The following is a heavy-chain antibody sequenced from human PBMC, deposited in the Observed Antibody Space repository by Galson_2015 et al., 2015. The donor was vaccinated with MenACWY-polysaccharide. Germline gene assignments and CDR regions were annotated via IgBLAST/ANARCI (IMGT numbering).Heavy chain of an antibody. V-gene: IGHV3-30*18. J-gene: IGHJ4*02. D-gene: IGHD6-13*01. CDR3: AKASEGPAAGDY. CDR2: ISYDGSNK. CDR1: GFTFDDYA. Sequence: SLRLSCAASGFTFDDYAMHWVRQAPGKGLEWVAVISYDGSNKYYADSVKGRFTISRDNSKNTLYLQMNSLRAEDTAVYYCAKASEGPAAGDYWGQGTLVTVSS.